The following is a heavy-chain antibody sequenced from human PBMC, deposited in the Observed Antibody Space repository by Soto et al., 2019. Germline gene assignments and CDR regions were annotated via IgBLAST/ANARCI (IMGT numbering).Heavy chain of an antibody. CDR2: ISSDATNK. CDR3: ARQGMAARKYYSTYLDV. V-gene: IGHV3-30-3*01. J-gene: IGHJ6*02. CDR1: GFTFRDYA. D-gene: IGHD6-6*01. Sequence: QVQLVESGGGVVQPGRSLRLSCAASGFTFRDYAMHWVRQAPGKGLEWVTLISSDATNKYLADSVKGRFPISRDNSKNTLYLQMNSLRVEDTGLYYCARQGMAARKYYSTYLDVWGQGTTVIV.